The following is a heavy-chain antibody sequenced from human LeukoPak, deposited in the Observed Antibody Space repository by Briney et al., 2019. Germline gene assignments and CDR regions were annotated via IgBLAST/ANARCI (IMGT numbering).Heavy chain of an antibody. Sequence: SETLSLTCTVSGGSISSYYWSWIRQPPGKGLEWIGEINHSGSTNYNPSLKSRVTISVDTSKNQFSLKLSSVTAADTAVYYCAGRGAMHWGQGTLVTVSS. CDR3: AGRGAMH. J-gene: IGHJ4*02. CDR1: GGSISSYY. D-gene: IGHD3-10*01. V-gene: IGHV4-34*01. CDR2: INHSGST.